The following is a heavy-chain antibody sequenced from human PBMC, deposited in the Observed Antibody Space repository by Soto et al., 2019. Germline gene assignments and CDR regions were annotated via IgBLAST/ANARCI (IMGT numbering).Heavy chain of an antibody. V-gene: IGHV3-11*01. CDR1: GFTFSDYY. J-gene: IGHJ6*02. D-gene: IGHD3-3*01. CDR2: ISSSGSTI. Sequence: GGSLRLSCAASGFTFSDYYMSWIRQAPGKGLEWVSYISSSGSTIYYADSVKGRFTISRDNAKNSLYLQMNSLRAEDTAVYYCARTPGGYYDFWSGYYARYYYGMDVWGQGTTVTVSS. CDR3: ARTPGGYYDFWSGYYARYYYGMDV.